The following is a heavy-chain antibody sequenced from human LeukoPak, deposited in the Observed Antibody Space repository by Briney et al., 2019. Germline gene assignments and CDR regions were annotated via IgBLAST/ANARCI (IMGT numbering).Heavy chain of an antibody. J-gene: IGHJ4*02. Sequence: PGGSLRLSCAASGFTSSGSAMHWVRQASGKGLEWVGRIRSKANSYATAYAASVKGRFTISRDDSKNTAYLQMNSLKTEDTAVYYCTRHLFEISGYYHFDFWGQGTLVTVSS. CDR2: IRSKANSYAT. CDR3: TRHLFEISGYYHFDF. CDR1: GFTSSGSA. V-gene: IGHV3-73*01. D-gene: IGHD3-22*01.